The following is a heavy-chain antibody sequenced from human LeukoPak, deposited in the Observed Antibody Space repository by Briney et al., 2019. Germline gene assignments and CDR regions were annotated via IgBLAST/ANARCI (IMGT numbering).Heavy chain of an antibody. CDR3: ARDIATGGDHDTPAKDSAYYYYGMDV. J-gene: IGHJ6*02. D-gene: IGHD2-21*01. CDR2: IIPILGIA. Sequence: GSSVKVSCKASGGTFSSYAISWVRQAPGQGLEWMGRIIPILGIANYAQKFQGRVTITADKSTSTAFMELSSLRSEDTAVYYCARDIATGGDHDTPAKDSAYYYYGMDVWGQGTTVTVSS. V-gene: IGHV1-69*04. CDR1: GGTFSSYA.